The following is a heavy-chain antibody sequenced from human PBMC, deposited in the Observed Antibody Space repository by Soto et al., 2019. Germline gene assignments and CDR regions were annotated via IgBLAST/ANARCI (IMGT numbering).Heavy chain of an antibody. CDR3: AKGGSLYYYDSSGYFYYFDY. D-gene: IGHD3-22*01. CDR2: ISGSGGST. Sequence: QPGGSLRLSCVVSGFTFSSYAMNLVRQAPGKGLESVSAISGSGGSTYYADSVKGRFTISRDNSKNTLYLQMNSLRAEDTAVYYCAKGGSLYYYDSSGYFYYFDYWGQGTLVPVSS. CDR1: GFTFSSYA. V-gene: IGHV3-23*01. J-gene: IGHJ4*02.